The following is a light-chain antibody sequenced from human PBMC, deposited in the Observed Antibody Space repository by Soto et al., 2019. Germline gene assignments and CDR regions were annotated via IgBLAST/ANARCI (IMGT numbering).Light chain of an antibody. CDR2: AAS. CDR1: ENIFKF. Sequence: DILLIQSPATLSASVGDRITITCRASENIFKFLAWYQQRSGSAPKLLIYAASDLERGVPSRFSGSGSGTEFTLTIDNLQPNDSATYFCQHYHSRSITFSGGT. V-gene: IGKV1-5*01. J-gene: IGKJ4*01. CDR3: QHYHSRSIT.